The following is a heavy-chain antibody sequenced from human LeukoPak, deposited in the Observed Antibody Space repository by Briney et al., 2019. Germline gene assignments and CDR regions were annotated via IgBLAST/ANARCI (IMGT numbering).Heavy chain of an antibody. CDR2: ISWNSGSI. Sequence: PGRSLRLSCAASGFTFDDYAMHWVRQAPGKGLEWVSGISWNSGSIGYADSVKGRFTISRDNAKNSLYLQMNSLRAEDTALYYCAKDQVVRGVIMPPLFDYWGQGTLVTVSS. CDR1: GFTFDDYA. J-gene: IGHJ4*02. V-gene: IGHV3-9*01. D-gene: IGHD3-10*01. CDR3: AKDQVVRGVIMPPLFDY.